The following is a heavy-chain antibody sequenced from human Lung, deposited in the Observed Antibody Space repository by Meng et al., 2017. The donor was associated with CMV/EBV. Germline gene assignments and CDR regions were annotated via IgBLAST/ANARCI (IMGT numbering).Heavy chain of an antibody. CDR3: VREKEVLNYFHGMDV. D-gene: IGHD3-10*02. CDR1: GFTLRDYW. J-gene: IGHJ6*01. CDR2: ISNDGSAT. Sequence: SXAASGFTLRDYWMHWVRQVPGKGLVWVARISNDGSATSYAESVRGRFTITRDNAKRILYLEMHNLRDEDTALYYCVREKEVLNYFHGMDVWGQGXTVTVSS. V-gene: IGHV3-74*01.